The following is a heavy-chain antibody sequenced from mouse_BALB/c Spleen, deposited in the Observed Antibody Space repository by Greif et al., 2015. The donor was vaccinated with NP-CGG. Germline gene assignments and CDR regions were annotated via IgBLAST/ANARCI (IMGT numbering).Heavy chain of an antibody. Sequence: EVMLVESGGGLVQPGGSRKLSCAASGFTFSSFGMHWVRQAPEKGLEWVAYISSGSSTIYYADTVKGRFTISRDNPKNTLFLQMTSLRSEDTAMYYCARSYDGYYAWFAYWGQGTLVTVSA. CDR2: ISSGSSTI. CDR1: GFTFSSFG. D-gene: IGHD2-3*01. CDR3: ARSYDGYYAWFAY. V-gene: IGHV5-17*02. J-gene: IGHJ3*01.